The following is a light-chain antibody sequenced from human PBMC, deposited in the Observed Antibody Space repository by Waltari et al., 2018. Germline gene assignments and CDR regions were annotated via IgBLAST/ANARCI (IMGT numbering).Light chain of an antibody. J-gene: IGLJ2*01. CDR3: SSYAAYNTVI. CDR1: SGAVGNTNL. Sequence: QSTLTPPPSVSGSIGQSIPTSCIGPSGAVGNTNLFSWFQQHPGKAPKFMIYGVNKRPSGVSNRFSGSKSGNTASLTISGLQGEDEAIYFCSSYAAYNTVIFGGGTKVTVL. CDR2: GVN. V-gene: IGLV2-23*02.